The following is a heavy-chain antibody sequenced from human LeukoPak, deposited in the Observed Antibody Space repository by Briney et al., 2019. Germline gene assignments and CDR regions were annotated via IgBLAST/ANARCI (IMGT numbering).Heavy chain of an antibody. D-gene: IGHD3-3*01. CDR1: GYTFTSYD. J-gene: IGHJ6*02. V-gene: IGHV1-8*01. CDR2: MNPNSGNT. Sequence: ASVKVSCKASGYTFTSYDINWVRQATGQGLAWMGWMNPNSGNTGYAQKFQGRVTMTRNTSISTAYMELSSLRSEDTAVYYCARLYYDFWSGYYNYYYYGMDVWGQGTTVTVSS. CDR3: ARLYYDFWSGYYNYYYYGMDV.